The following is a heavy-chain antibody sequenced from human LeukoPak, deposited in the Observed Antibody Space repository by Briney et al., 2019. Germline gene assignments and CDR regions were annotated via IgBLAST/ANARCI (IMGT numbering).Heavy chain of an antibody. CDR3: ARDRIIPMVRGVMDYYYYYGMDV. CDR1: GYTFTSYY. CDR2: INPSGGST. D-gene: IGHD3-10*01. J-gene: IGHJ6*02. V-gene: IGHV1-46*03. Sequence: AASVKVSCKASGYTFTSYYMHWVRQAPGQGLEWMGIINPSGGSTSYAQKFQGRVTMTRDTSTSTVYMELSSLRSEDTAVYYCARDRIIPMVRGVMDYYYYYGMDVWGQGTTVTVS.